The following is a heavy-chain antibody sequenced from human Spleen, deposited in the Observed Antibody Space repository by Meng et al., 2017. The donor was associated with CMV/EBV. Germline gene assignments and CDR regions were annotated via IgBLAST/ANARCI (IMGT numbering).Heavy chain of an antibody. Sequence: LSLTCTCSGDSITSGGYYWSWGRLHPGKGLEWLGFVYHNGNAYYNPSLKRRLTLSVDTPKNQFSLNLKSVTAADTAIYYCARGRRFDPWGRGTLVTVS. CDR1: GDSITSGGYY. CDR3: ARGRRFDP. CDR2: VYHNGNA. V-gene: IGHV4-31*03. J-gene: IGHJ5*02.